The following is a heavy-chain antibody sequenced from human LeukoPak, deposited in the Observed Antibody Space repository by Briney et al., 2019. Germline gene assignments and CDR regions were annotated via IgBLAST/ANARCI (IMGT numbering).Heavy chain of an antibody. D-gene: IGHD1-26*01. J-gene: IGHJ4*02. V-gene: IGHV3-33*06. CDR2: IWYDGSNK. CDR1: GVIFSSHG. Sequence: GRSLRLFCAASGVIFSSHGMHWVRAPPGKGLVWVAVIWYDGSNKYYADSVKSRFTISRDNSKNTLYLQMNSLRAEDTAIYYCAKDSSAYSGSYYDYWGQGTLVTVSS. CDR3: AKDSSAYSGSYYDY.